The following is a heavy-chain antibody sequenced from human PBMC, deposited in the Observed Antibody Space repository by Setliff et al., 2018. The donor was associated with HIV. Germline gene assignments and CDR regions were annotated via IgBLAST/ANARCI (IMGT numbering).Heavy chain of an antibody. Sequence: VKVSCKASRYTFTDYYIHWVQQAPGKGLEWMGCIDPVNGETTYAENFQGRVAITADTSTDTAYLKLSSLKSDDTAVYYCATSRVVRRVPLPFDYWGQGTLVTVSS. CDR3: ATSRVVRRVPLPFDY. J-gene: IGHJ4*01. D-gene: IGHD3-10*01. V-gene: IGHV1-69-2*01. CDR1: RYTFTDYY. CDR2: IDPVNGET.